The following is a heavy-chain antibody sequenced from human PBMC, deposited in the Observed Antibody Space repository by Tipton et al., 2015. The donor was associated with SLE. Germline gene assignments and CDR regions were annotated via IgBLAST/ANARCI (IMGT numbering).Heavy chain of an antibody. CDR3: ARRHNLSGMDV. D-gene: IGHD1-1*01. CDR1: GGSFSGYY. J-gene: IGHJ6*02. V-gene: IGHV4-34*01. CDR2: INHSGST. Sequence: LRLSCAVYGGSFSGYYWSWIRQPPGKGLEWIGEINHSGSTNYNPSLKSRVTISVDTSKNQFSLKLSSVTAADTAVYYCARRHNLSGMDVWGQGTTVPVSS.